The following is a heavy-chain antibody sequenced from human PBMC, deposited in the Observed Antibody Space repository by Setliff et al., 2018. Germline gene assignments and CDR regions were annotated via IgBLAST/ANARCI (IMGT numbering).Heavy chain of an antibody. Sequence: SETLSLTCTVSGDSISNYYWNWIRQPAGKGLEWIGRIYVTESTKYNPSLKSRVTLSIDTSKNQFSLKLKSVTAADTAVYYCARLYHNDNSADFRRAPFDVWGQGMMVTVSS. J-gene: IGHJ3*01. CDR1: GDSISNYY. CDR2: IYVTEST. CDR3: ARLYHNDNSADFRRAPFDV. V-gene: IGHV4-4*07. D-gene: IGHD3-22*01.